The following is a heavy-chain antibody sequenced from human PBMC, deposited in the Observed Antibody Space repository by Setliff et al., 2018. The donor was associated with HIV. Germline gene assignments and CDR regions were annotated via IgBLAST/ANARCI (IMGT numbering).Heavy chain of an antibody. Sequence: KSSETLSLTCNVSGGSISGSSYLWGWIRQPPGKGLEWIASIYYSGSTYYNPSLKSRVTISVDTSKNQFYLRLSSVTAADTAVYYCARHGSNWFDPWGQGTQVTVSS. CDR1: GGSISGSSYL. J-gene: IGHJ5*02. CDR2: IYYSGST. D-gene: IGHD3-10*01. V-gene: IGHV4-39*01. CDR3: ARHGSNWFDP.